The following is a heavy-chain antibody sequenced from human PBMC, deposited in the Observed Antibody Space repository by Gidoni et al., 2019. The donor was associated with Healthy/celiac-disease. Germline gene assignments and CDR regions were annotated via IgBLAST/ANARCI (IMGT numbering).Heavy chain of an antibody. D-gene: IGHD1-26*01. CDR2: IYYSGST. Sequence: QVQLQESGPGLVKPSQTLSLTCTVSGGSISSGGYYWSWIRQHPGKGLEWIGYIYYSGSTYYNPSLKSRVTISVDTSKNQFSLKLSSVTAADTAVYYCARGYRAATYYYYYGMDVWGQGTTVTVSS. J-gene: IGHJ6*02. V-gene: IGHV4-31*03. CDR3: ARGYRAATYYYYYGMDV. CDR1: GGSISSGGYY.